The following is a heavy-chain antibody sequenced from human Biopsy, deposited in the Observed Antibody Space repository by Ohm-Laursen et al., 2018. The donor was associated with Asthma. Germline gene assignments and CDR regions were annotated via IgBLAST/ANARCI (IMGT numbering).Heavy chain of an antibody. Sequence: SLRLSCTASGFTFSSYAMHWVRQAPGKGLEWVAVISYDGSNKYYADSVKGRFTISRDNSKNTLYLQMNSLRAEGTAVYYCAREGIAVAHFDYWGQGTLVTVSS. D-gene: IGHD6-19*01. J-gene: IGHJ4*02. V-gene: IGHV3-30-3*01. CDR1: GFTFSSYA. CDR2: ISYDGSNK. CDR3: AREGIAVAHFDY.